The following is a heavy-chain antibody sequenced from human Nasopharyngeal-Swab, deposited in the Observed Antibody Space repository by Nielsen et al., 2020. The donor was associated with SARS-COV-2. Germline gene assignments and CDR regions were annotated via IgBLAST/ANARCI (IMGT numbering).Heavy chain of an antibody. CDR3: ARGVGVDDFWSGRFDY. CDR2: IYSAGQT. J-gene: IGHJ4*02. CDR1: GFTVSGNF. Sequence: GESLKISCAASGFTVSGNFMTWVRQAPGKGLEWVSVIYSAGQTNYADSVKGRFTISRDNSKNTLYLQMNSLRAEDTVVYYCARGVGVDDFWSGRFDYWGQGTLVTDSS. D-gene: IGHD3-3*01. V-gene: IGHV3-53*01.